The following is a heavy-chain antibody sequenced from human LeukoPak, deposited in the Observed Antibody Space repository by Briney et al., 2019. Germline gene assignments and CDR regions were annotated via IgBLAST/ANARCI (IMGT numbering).Heavy chain of an antibody. J-gene: IGHJ5*02. CDR1: GYSISSGYY. CDR2: VYHSGST. Sequence: NPSETLSLTCTVSGYSISSGYYWGWVRQPPGKGLEWIGTVYHSGSTYYNPSLRSRVTISVETSKNQFSLKVRSMTAADTAVYYCARVPGVYYDRLTGYGSGWFDPWGQGTLATVSS. V-gene: IGHV4-38-2*02. CDR3: ARVPGVYYDRLTGYGSGWFDP. D-gene: IGHD3-9*01.